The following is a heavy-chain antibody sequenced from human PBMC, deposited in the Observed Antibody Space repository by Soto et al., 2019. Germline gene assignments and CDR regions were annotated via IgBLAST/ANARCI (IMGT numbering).Heavy chain of an antibody. D-gene: IGHD1-7*01. Sequence: PSQTLSLTCVISGDSVSSNSAAWNWIRLSPSRGLEWLARTYYRSRWYNDYAVSVRSRLTVNPDTSKNQFSLQLTSVTPEDTAVCYCAGTTSHQWYYMDVWGKGTMVTVS. CDR3: AGTTSHQWYYMDV. CDR1: GDSVSSNSAA. V-gene: IGHV6-1*01. J-gene: IGHJ6*03. CDR2: TYYRSRWYN.